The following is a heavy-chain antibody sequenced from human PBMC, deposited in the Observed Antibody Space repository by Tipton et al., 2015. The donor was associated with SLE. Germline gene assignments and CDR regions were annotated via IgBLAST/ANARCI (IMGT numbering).Heavy chain of an antibody. CDR1: GFTFDDYA. V-gene: IGHV3-43*02. CDR3: AKDVTQWLGTDY. J-gene: IGHJ4*02. Sequence: SLRLSCAASGFTFDDYAMHWVRQAPGKGLEWVSLISGDGGSTYYADSVKGRFTISRDNSKNSLYLQMNSLRSEDTALYYCAKDVTQWLGTDYWGQGTLVTVSS. D-gene: IGHD6-19*01. CDR2: ISGDGGST.